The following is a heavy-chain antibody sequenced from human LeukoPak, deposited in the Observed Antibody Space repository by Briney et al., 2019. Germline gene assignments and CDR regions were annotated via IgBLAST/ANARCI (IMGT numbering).Heavy chain of an antibody. CDR2: IWYDGSNK. CDR3: ARGGYGSGSYSFDY. Sequence: GGSLRLSCAASGFTFSSYGMHWVRQAPGKGLEWVAVIWYDGSNKYYADSVKGRFTISRDNSKNTLYLQMNSLRAGDTAVYYCARGGYGSGSYSFDYWGQGTLVTVSS. D-gene: IGHD3-10*01. J-gene: IGHJ4*02. CDR1: GFTFSSYG. V-gene: IGHV3-33*01.